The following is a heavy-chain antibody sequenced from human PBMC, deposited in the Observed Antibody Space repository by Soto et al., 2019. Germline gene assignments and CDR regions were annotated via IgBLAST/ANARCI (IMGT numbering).Heavy chain of an antibody. Sequence: QVQLVQSGAEVKKPGSSAKVSCKASGGTFSSYTISWVRQAPGQGLEWMGRIIPSLGIANYAQKFQGRVTITADKSTSTAYMELSSLRSEDTAVYYCARVDSSGWSDYWGQGTLVTVSS. D-gene: IGHD6-19*01. V-gene: IGHV1-69*02. J-gene: IGHJ4*02. CDR3: ARVDSSGWSDY. CDR1: GGTFSSYT. CDR2: IIPSLGIA.